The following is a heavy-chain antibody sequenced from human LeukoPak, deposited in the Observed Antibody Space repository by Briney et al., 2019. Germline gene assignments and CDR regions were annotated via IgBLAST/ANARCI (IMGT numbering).Heavy chain of an antibody. J-gene: IGHJ3*02. CDR3: ARVQDGHAFDI. D-gene: IGHD5-24*01. CDR2: IIPILGIA. V-gene: IGHV1-69*04. CDR1: GGAFSSYA. Sequence: VASVKVSGKASGGAFSSYAISWVRQAPGQGREWMGRIIPILGIANYAQKFQGRVTITADKSTSTAYMELTSLRSEDTAVYYCARVQDGHAFDIWGQGTMVTVSS.